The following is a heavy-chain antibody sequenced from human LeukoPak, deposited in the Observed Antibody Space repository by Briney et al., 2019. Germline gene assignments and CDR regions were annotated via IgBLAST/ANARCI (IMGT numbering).Heavy chain of an antibody. Sequence: GGSLRLSCAASGFTFSSYWMNWVRQAPGKGLEWVANIKQDGSEKHYVDSVKGRLTISRDNAKNLLYLQMNSLRVEDTAVYYCAGGPGFLIDCWGQGTLVTVSS. CDR1: GFTFSSYW. J-gene: IGHJ4*02. V-gene: IGHV3-7*01. D-gene: IGHD3-3*01. CDR2: IKQDGSEK. CDR3: AGGPGFLIDC.